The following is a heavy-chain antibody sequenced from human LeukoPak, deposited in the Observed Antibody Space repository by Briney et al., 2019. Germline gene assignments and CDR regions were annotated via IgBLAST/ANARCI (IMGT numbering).Heavy chain of an antibody. CDR1: GGSISSSSYY. CDR3: ADVSRNWNYVDY. Sequence: NTSETLSLTCTVSGGSISSSSYYWGWIRQPPGKGLEWIGSIYYSGSTYYNPSLKSRVTISVDTSRNQFSLKLSSVTAADTAVYYCADVSRNWNYVDYWGQGTLVTVSS. V-gene: IGHV4-39*07. CDR2: IYYSGST. D-gene: IGHD1-1*01. J-gene: IGHJ4*02.